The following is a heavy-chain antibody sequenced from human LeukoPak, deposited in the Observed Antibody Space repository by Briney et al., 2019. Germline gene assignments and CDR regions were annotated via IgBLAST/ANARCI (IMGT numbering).Heavy chain of an antibody. D-gene: IGHD7-27*01. Sequence: PGRSLRLSCAASGFTFSSYTMSWVRQAPGKGLEWVSTITTSDGNTYYADSVKGRFTVSRDNSKNTLFLQMNSLRAEDTAVYYCAKDGGLWVSAHWGDSWGRGTLVTASS. CDR3: AKDGGLWVSAHWGDS. CDR1: GFTFSSYT. J-gene: IGHJ4*02. CDR2: ITTSDGNT. V-gene: IGHV3-23*01.